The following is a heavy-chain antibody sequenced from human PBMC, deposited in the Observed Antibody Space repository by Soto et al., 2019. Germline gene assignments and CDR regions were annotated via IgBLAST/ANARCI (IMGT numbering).Heavy chain of an antibody. CDR1: GYTFTSYG. CDR3: ARNCSSTSCGVYGMDV. V-gene: IGHV1-18*01. J-gene: IGHJ6*01. CDR2: ISAYNGNT. Sequence: QVQLVQSGAEVKKPGASVKVSCKAAGYTFTSYGISWVRQAPGQGLEWMGWISAYNGNTNYAQKLQGRVTMTTDTYTSTAYMELRSLRYDDKAVYYCARNCSSTSCGVYGMDVWGQGTTVTVSS. D-gene: IGHD2-2*01.